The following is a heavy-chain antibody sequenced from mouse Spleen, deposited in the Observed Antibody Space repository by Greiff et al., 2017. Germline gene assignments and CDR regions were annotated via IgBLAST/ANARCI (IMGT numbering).Heavy chain of an antibody. CDR3: TSYDGYYSFAY. D-gene: IGHD2-3*01. CDR2: IDPETGGT. CDR1: GYTFTDYE. J-gene: IGHJ3*01. V-gene: IGHV1-15*01. Sequence: QVQLKESGAELVRPGASVTLSCKASGYTFTDYEMHWVKQTPVHGLEWIGAIDPETGGTAYNQKFKGKAILTADKSSSTAYMELRSLTSEDSAVYYCTSYDGYYSFAYWGQGTLVTVSA.